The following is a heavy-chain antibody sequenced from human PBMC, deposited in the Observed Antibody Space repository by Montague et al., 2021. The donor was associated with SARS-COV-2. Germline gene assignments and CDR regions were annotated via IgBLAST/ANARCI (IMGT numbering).Heavy chain of an antibody. J-gene: IGHJ4*02. Sequence: TLSLTCTVSGGSISSGYFDWSWIRQPAGKGLEWIGLIYPGGNTXYNPSVKSRVTISVDTSKNQFSLKLSSVTAADTAVYYCASVYTVTYYFDYWGRGTLVTVSS. CDR3: ASVYTVTYYFDY. V-gene: IGHV4-61*02. CDR2: IYPGGNT. D-gene: IGHD4-17*01. CDR1: GGSISSGYFD.